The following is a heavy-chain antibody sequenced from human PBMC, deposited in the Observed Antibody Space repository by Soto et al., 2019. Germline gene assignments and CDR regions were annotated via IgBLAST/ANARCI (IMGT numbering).Heavy chain of an antibody. CDR1: GDSVSSNSAA. CDR2: TYYRSKWYN. D-gene: IGHD3-3*01. J-gene: IGHJ6*02. Sequence: SQTLSLTCAISGDSVSSNSAAWNWIRQSPSRGLDWLGRTYYRSKWYNDYAVSVKSRITINPDTYKNQFSLQLNSVTPEDTAVYYCARAALHEFWSGYWRYYYYGMDVWGQGTTVTVSS. V-gene: IGHV6-1*01. CDR3: ARAALHEFWSGYWRYYYYGMDV.